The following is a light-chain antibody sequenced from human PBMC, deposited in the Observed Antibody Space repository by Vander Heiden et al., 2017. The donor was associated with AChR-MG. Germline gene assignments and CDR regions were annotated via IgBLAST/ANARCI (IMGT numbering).Light chain of an antibody. J-gene: IGKJ1*01. Sequence: EIVMTQSPATLSVSPGERATLSCRASQSVSDDLAWYQQKPGQAPRLLIYAASLRATGIPARFSGSGSGSEFTLTISSLQSDDSAVYYCQQDDEWPRTFGQGTKVEIK. V-gene: IGKV3-15*01. CDR1: QSVSDD. CDR2: AAS. CDR3: QQDDEWPRT.